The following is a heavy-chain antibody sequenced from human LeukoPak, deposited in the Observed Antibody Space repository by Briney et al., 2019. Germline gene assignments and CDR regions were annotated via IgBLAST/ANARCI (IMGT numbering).Heavy chain of an antibody. CDR2: ISDSGGRT. CDR1: GITLSNFG. Sequence: PGGSLRRYCAVSGITLSNFGMSWVRQAPGKGLEWGAGISDSGGRTKYADSVKGRFTIYRANTKNTLYLQMNSLRAEDTAVYFCAKRGVVIRVILVGFHKEAYYFDSWGQGALVTVSS. CDR3: AKRGVVIRVILVGFHKEAYYFDS. J-gene: IGHJ4*02. V-gene: IGHV3-23*01. D-gene: IGHD2-21*01.